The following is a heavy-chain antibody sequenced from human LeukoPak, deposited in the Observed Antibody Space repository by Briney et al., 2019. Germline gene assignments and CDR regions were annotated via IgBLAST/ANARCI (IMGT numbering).Heavy chain of an antibody. CDR2: MSFDVNNK. J-gene: IGHJ4*02. D-gene: IGHD2-2*02. V-gene: IGHV3-30*03. CDR3: ARGYCTSSSCYNDY. Sequence: GGSLRLSCAASGLTFSSHWMHWVRQAPGKGLEWVATMSFDVNNKYYADSVRGRFTISRDNSKNTLYLQMNSLRAEDTAVYSCARGYCTSSSCYNDYWGQGTLVTVSS. CDR1: GLTFSSHW.